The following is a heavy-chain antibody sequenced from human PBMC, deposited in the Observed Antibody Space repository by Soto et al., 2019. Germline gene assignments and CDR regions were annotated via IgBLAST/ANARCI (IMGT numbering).Heavy chain of an antibody. D-gene: IGHD3-3*01. Sequence: PSETLSLTCTVSGGSVSSGSYYWSWIRQPPGKGLEWIGYIYYSGSTNYNPSLKSRVTISVDTYKNQFSLKLSSVTAADTAVYYCARDVNYDFWTGYGGYYYYYGMDVWGQGTTVTVSS. CDR3: ARDVNYDFWTGYGGYYYYYGMDV. J-gene: IGHJ6*02. V-gene: IGHV4-61*01. CDR1: GGSVSSGSYY. CDR2: IYYSGST.